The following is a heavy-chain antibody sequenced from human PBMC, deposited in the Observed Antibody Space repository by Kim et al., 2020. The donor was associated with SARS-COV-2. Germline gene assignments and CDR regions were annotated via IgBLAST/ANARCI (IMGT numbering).Heavy chain of an antibody. V-gene: IGHV3-53*01. J-gene: IGHJ6*02. D-gene: IGHD3-10*01. CDR3: AGAMVRGVIITGGMDV. Sequence: GGSLRLSCAASGFTVSSNYMSWVRQAPGKGLEWVSVIYSGGSTYYADSVKGRFTISRDNSKNTLYLQMNSLRAEDTAVYDCAGAMVRGVIITGGMDVWGQGTTVTVSS. CDR1: GFTVSSNY. CDR2: IYSGGST.